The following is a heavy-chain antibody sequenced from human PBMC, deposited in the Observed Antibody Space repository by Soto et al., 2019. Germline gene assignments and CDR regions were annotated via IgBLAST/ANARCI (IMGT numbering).Heavy chain of an antibody. CDR3: ARGGKKMATFYYFDY. V-gene: IGHV1-69*13. J-gene: IGHJ4*02. CDR1: GGTFSSYA. Sequence: ASVKVSCKASGGTFSSYAISWVRQAPGQGLEWMGGIIPIFGTANYAQKFQGRVTITADESTSTAYMELSSLRSEDTAVYYCARGGKKMATFYYFDYWGQGTLVTV. D-gene: IGHD5-12*01. CDR2: IIPIFGTA.